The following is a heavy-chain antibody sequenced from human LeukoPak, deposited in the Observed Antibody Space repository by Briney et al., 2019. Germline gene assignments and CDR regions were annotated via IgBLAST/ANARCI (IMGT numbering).Heavy chain of an antibody. CDR3: AKDRELSY. D-gene: IGHD3-10*01. CDR1: GFTFDDYA. Sequence: GGSLRLSCTASGFTFDDYAMHWVRQAPGKGLEWVSGINWNSGSIGYADSVKGRFTISRDNAKNSLYLQMNSLRAEDTALYYCAKDRELSYWGQGTLVTASS. V-gene: IGHV3-9*01. J-gene: IGHJ4*02. CDR2: INWNSGSI.